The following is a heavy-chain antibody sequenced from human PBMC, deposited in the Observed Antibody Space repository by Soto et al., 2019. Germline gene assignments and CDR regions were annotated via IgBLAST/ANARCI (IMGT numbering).Heavy chain of an antibody. CDR2: VSASGSIT. Sequence: EVQVLESGGGLVQPGGSLRLSCVGSGFTFSSYDMSWVRQAPGKGLEWVSGVSASGSITSYADSAKGRFTISRDNAKNAMYLQMNSLRAEDTAVYYCAKGDCSGGRCYRGFDYWGQGTLLTVSS. D-gene: IGHD2-15*01. CDR1: GFTFSSYD. V-gene: IGHV3-23*01. J-gene: IGHJ4*02. CDR3: AKGDCSGGRCYRGFDY.